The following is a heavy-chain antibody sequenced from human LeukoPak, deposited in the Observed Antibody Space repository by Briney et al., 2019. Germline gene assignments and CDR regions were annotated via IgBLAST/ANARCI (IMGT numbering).Heavy chain of an antibody. V-gene: IGHV1-69*04. CDR3: ARGLLNYDFWSGSTFDY. Sequence: ASVKVSCKASGGTFSSYAISWVRQAPGQGLEWMGRIIPILGIANYAQKFQGRVTITADKFTSTAYMELSSLRSEDTAVYYCARGLLNYDFWSGSTFDYWGQGTLVTVSS. CDR2: IIPILGIA. CDR1: GGTFSSYA. J-gene: IGHJ4*02. D-gene: IGHD3-3*01.